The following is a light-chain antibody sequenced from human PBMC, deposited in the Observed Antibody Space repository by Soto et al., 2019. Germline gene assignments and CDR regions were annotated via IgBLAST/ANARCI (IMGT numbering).Light chain of an antibody. Sequence: DIQMTQSPASLSASIGDRVSISCRASQTVATFLNWYQQKPGIAPKLLIYAAYTLQRGVPSRFSGSGSGTDFTLTISSLQPEDFATYYCQQTYNTPLTFGGGTKVDIK. V-gene: IGKV1-39*01. J-gene: IGKJ4*01. CDR3: QQTYNTPLT. CDR2: AAY. CDR1: QTVATF.